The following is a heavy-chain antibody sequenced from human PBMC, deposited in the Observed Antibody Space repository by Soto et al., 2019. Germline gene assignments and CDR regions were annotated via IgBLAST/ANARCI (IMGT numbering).Heavy chain of an antibody. CDR2: ISAYNGNT. V-gene: IGHV1-18*01. D-gene: IGHD6-13*01. CDR3: ARSYSSGWYKDY. CDR1: CDTSTSYG. J-gene: IGHJ4*02. Sequence: ASVKVSWNASCDTSTSYGISWVRQAPGQGLEWMGWISAYNGNTNYAQQLQGRVTMTTDTATSTAYVELRSLRPDDTALHPCARSYSSGWYKDYWRQGTLVGVPS.